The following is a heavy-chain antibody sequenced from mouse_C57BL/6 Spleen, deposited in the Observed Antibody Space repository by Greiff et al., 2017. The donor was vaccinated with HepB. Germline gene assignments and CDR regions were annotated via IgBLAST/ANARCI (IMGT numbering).Heavy chain of an antibody. CDR3: ARGGSPEYFAY. J-gene: IGHJ2*01. Sequence: VQLQQSDAELVKPGASVKISCKVSGYTFTDHTIHWMKQRPEPGLEWIGYIYPRDGSTKYNEKCKGKATLTADKSSSPAYMQLNSLTSEDSAVYSCARGGSPEYFAYWGKGTTLTVSS. V-gene: IGHV1-78*01. CDR2: IYPRDGST. CDR1: GYTFTDHT. D-gene: IGHD1-1*01.